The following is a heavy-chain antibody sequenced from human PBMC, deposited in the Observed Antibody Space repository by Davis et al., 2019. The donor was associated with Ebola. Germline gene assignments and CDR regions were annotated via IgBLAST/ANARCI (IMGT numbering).Heavy chain of an antibody. Sequence: SVKVSCKASGGTFSSYAISWVRQAPGQGLEWMGGIIPQKFQGRVTITADESTSTAYMELSSLRSEDTTVYYCARDKHLMQPFDYWGQGTLVTVSS. D-gene: IGHD6-13*01. CDR3: ARDKHLMQPFDY. J-gene: IGHJ4*02. CDR1: GGTFSSYA. V-gene: IGHV1-69*13. CDR2: IIP.